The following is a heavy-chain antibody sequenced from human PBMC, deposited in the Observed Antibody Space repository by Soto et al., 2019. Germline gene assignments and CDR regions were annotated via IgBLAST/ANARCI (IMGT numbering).Heavy chain of an antibody. J-gene: IGHJ2*01. CDR1: GFTFSSYS. Sequence: EVQLVESGGGLVKPGGSLRLSCAASGFTFSSYSMNWVRQAPGKGLEWVSSISSSSSYIYYADSVKGRFTISRDNAKNSLYLQMNSLRAEDTAVYYCARDPATVVTADWYFALWGRGTLVTVSS. CDR3: ARDPATVVTADWYFAL. V-gene: IGHV3-21*01. CDR2: ISSSSSYI. D-gene: IGHD4-17*01.